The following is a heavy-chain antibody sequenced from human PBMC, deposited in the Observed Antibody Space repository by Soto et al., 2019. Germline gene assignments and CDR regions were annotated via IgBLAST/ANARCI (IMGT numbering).Heavy chain of an antibody. J-gene: IGHJ4*02. CDR2: INHSGST. V-gene: IGHV4-34*01. CDR1: GGSFSGYY. CDR3: ARGAGFGELLPFDY. Sequence: LSLTCAVYGGSFSGYYWSWIRQPPGKGLEWIGEINHSGSTNYNPSLKSRVTISVDTSKNQFSLKLSSVTAADTAVYYCARGAGFGELLPFDYWGQGTQVTVSS. D-gene: IGHD3-10*01.